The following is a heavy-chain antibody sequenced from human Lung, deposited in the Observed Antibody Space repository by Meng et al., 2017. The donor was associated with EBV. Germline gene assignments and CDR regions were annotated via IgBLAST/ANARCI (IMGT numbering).Heavy chain of an antibody. CDR3: AREIVVVPAALNWFDP. D-gene: IGHD2-2*01. V-gene: IGHV1-69*10. CDR2: IIPILGIA. CDR1: GGTFSSYA. J-gene: IGHJ5*02. Sequence: QVQLVQSGAEVKKPGSSVKASCKASGGTFSSYAISWVRQAPGQGLEWMGGIIPILGIANYAQKFQGRVTITADKSTSTAYMELSSLRSEDTAVYYCAREIVVVPAALNWFDPWGQGTLVTVSS.